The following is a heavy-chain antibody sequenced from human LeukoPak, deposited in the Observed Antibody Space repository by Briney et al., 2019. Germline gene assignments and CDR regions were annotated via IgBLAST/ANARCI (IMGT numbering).Heavy chain of an antibody. CDR3: ARGPYGDYEYYYYYYGMDV. CDR1: GGTFSSYA. Sequence: ASVKVSCKASGGTFSSYAISWVRQAPGQGLEWMGGIIPIFGTANYAQKFQGRVTITADESTSTAYMELSSLRSEDTAVYYCARGPYGDYEYYYYYYGMDVWGQGTTVTVSS. J-gene: IGHJ6*02. D-gene: IGHD4-17*01. V-gene: IGHV1-69*13. CDR2: IIPIFGTA.